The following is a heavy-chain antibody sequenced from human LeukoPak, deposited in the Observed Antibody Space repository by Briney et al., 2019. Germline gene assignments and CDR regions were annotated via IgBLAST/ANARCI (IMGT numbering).Heavy chain of an antibody. V-gene: IGHV3-74*01. Sequence: GGSLRLSCAASGFTLSSYWMHWVRQAPGKGLVWVSRINSDGSSTSYADSVKGRFTISRDNAKNTLYLQMNSLRAEDTAVYYCARVSYYYGSGSYRPTAVYYFDYWGQGTLVTVSS. J-gene: IGHJ4*02. D-gene: IGHD3-10*01. CDR1: GFTLSSYW. CDR2: INSDGSST. CDR3: ARVSYYYGSGSYRPTAVYYFDY.